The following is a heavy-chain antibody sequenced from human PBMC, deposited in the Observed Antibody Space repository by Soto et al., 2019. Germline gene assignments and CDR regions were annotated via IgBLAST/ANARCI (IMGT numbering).Heavy chain of an antibody. D-gene: IGHD3-22*01. J-gene: IGHJ4*02. CDR3: ARLWAVGDGYDSPPYYLDY. Sequence: EVQLVESGGGLVQPGESVKLSCAASGFTFSGFAIHWVRQASGKGLEWIGRIKIRSYNYATAYTESLKGRFTLSRDDTKNPAYLQMSNLKTEDTAVYYCARLWAVGDGYDSPPYYLDYWGQGTLVTVYS. V-gene: IGHV3-73*02. CDR1: GFTFSGFA. CDR2: IKIRSYNYAT.